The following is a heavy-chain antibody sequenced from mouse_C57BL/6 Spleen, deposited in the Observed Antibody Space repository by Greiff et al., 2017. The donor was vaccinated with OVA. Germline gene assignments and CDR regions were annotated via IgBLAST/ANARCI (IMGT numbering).Heavy chain of an antibody. CDR3: AREFYYGSSHWYFDV. CDR1: GYTFTDYN. Sequence: EVQLQQSGPELVKPGASVKIPCKASGYTFTDYNMDWVKQSHGKSLEWIGDINPNNGGTIYNQKFKGKATLTVDKSSSTAYMELRSLTSEDTAVYYCAREFYYGSSHWYFDVWGTGTTVTVSS. J-gene: IGHJ1*03. V-gene: IGHV1-18*01. D-gene: IGHD1-1*01. CDR2: INPNNGGT.